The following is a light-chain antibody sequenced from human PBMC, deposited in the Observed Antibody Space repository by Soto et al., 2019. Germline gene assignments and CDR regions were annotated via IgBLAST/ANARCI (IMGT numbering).Light chain of an antibody. V-gene: IGKV1-5*01. J-gene: IGKJ4*01. CDR2: DAS. CDR1: QSISSW. CDR3: QQYNSYPLT. Sequence: DIPLTQSHSTLSASIGDTHSIXCRASQSISSWLAWYQQKPGKAPKLLMYDASTLESGVPSRFSGSGSGTEFTLTISSLQPDDFATYYCQQYNSYPLTFGGGTKVDIK.